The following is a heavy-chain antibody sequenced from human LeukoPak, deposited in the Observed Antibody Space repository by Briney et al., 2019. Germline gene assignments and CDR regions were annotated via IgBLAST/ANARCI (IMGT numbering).Heavy chain of an antibody. CDR2: LSGYNGNT. D-gene: IGHD3-22*01. CDR1: GYTFTNYG. V-gene: IGHV1-18*01. CDR3: ARGLPPRRNYDSSGYYSYYFDY. J-gene: IGHJ4*02. Sequence: ASVKVSCKASGYTFTNYGISWVRQAPGQGREWMGWLSGYNGNTKYAQKLQGRVTMTTDTSTSTAYMELRSLRSDDTAVYYCARGLPPRRNYDSSGYYSYYFDYWGQGTLVTVSS.